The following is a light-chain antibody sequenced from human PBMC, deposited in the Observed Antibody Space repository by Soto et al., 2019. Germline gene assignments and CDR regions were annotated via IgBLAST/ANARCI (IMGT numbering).Light chain of an antibody. J-gene: IGKJ4*01. CDR1: QSVRSH. Sequence: EIVLTQSPGTLSLSPGERATLSCRASQSVRSHLAWYQQKPGQAPSLLIFGASTRATGVPDRFSGGESGTEFTLTISSLQSEDVAVYYCQQRNYPLTFGGGTKVDIK. CDR3: QQRNYPLT. V-gene: IGKV3-15*01. CDR2: GAS.